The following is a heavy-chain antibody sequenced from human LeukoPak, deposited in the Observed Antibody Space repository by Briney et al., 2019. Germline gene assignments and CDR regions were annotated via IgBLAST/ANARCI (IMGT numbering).Heavy chain of an antibody. J-gene: IGHJ6*02. Sequence: PSETLSLTCAVYGGSFSGYYWSWIRQPPGKGLEWIGEINHSGSTNYNPSLKSRVTISLDTSKNQFSLKLSSVTAADTAVYYCARIRRLNGDYRVNYYYGMDVWGRGTTVTVSS. V-gene: IGHV4-34*01. CDR3: ARIRRLNGDYRVNYYYGMDV. D-gene: IGHD4-11*01. CDR2: INHSGST. CDR1: GGSFSGYY.